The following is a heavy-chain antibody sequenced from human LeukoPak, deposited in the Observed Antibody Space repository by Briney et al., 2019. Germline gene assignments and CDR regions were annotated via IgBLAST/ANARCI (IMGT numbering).Heavy chain of an antibody. CDR3: ARSPPLGYCSGGSCHEGLYWFDP. D-gene: IGHD2-15*01. Sequence: GGPLRLSCAASGFTFSSYAMHWVRQAPGKGLEWVAVISYDGSNKYYADSVKGRFTISRDNSKNTLYLQMNSLRSDDTAVYYCARSPPLGYCSGGSCHEGLYWFDPWGQGTLVTVSS. CDR2: ISYDGSNK. V-gene: IGHV3-30-3*01. CDR1: GFTFSSYA. J-gene: IGHJ5*02.